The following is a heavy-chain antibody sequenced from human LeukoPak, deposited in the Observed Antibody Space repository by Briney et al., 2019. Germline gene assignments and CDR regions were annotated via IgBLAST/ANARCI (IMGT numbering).Heavy chain of an antibody. J-gene: IGHJ6*03. CDR3: ARDPYSGAYYEGYYYYYMDV. D-gene: IGHD1-26*01. Sequence: GGSLILSCAAPGFTFSNYNMNWVRQAPGKGLEWISSITSSSSYKFYADSVKGRFTISRHNAKNSLYLQMNSLRAEDTAVYYCARDPYSGAYYEGYYYYYMDVWGKGTTVTVSS. CDR2: ITSSSSYK. V-gene: IGHV3-21*01. CDR1: GFTFSNYN.